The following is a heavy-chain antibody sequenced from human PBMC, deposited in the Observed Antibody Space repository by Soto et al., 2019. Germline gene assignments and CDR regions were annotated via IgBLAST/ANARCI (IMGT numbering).Heavy chain of an antibody. D-gene: IGHD5-12*01. V-gene: IGHV4-59*01. CDR3: ARGAGRDGYNTA. Sequence: QVQLQQSGPGLMKPSETLSLTCTVSGDSISSSYWSWFRQPPGKGLEYIGFIFHTGITSYNPSLKRRGTISMDTSKNQFSLNLNSVTAADTAVYYCARGAGRDGYNTARGQGTLVTVSA. CDR1: GDSISSSY. J-gene: IGHJ4*02. CDR2: IFHTGIT.